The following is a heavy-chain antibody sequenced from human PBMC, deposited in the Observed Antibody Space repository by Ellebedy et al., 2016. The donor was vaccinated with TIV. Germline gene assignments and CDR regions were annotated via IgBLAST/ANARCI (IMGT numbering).Heavy chain of an antibody. CDR1: GGTFSSYA. V-gene: IGHV1-69*13. Sequence: SVKVSXXASGGTFSSYAISWVRQAPGQGLEWMGGIIPIFGTANYAQKFQGRVTITADESTSTAYMELSSLRSEDTAVYYCARGGCSGGSCPASLDYWGEGTLVTVAS. CDR3: ARGGCSGGSCPASLDY. J-gene: IGHJ4*02. D-gene: IGHD2-15*01. CDR2: IIPIFGTA.